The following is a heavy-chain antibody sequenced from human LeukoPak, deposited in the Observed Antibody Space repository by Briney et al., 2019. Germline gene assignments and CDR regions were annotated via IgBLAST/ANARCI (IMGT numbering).Heavy chain of an antibody. CDR2: INPNSGDT. J-gene: IGHJ4*02. V-gene: IGHV1-2*02. CDR1: GYTFTGYY. Sequence: GASVKVSCKASGYTFTGYYIHWVRQAPGQGLQWMGWINPNSGDTHFTQNFQGRVTMTTDTSITTAYMELSRLRSDDTAVYYCARGGSYGSGTYTAFDYWGQGALVTVSS. D-gene: IGHD3-10*01. CDR3: ARGGSYGSGTYTAFDY.